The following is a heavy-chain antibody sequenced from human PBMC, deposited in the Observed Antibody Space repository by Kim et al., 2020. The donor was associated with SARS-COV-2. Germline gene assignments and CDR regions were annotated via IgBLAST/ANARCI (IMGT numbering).Heavy chain of an antibody. CDR3: ARQCRWARYSNCENIDY. CDR1: GGSISSSSYY. Sequence: SETLSLTCTVSGGSISSSSYYWGWIRQPPGKGLEWIGSIYYSGSTYYNPSLKSRVTISVDTSKNQFSLKLSSVTAADTAVYYCARQCRWARYSNCENIDYWGQGTLVTVSS. CDR2: IYYSGST. D-gene: IGHD4-4*01. J-gene: IGHJ4*02. V-gene: IGHV4-39*01.